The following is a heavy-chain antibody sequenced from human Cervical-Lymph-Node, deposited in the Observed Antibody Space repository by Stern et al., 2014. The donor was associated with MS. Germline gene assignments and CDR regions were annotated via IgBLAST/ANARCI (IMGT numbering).Heavy chain of an antibody. D-gene: IGHD4-17*01. CDR1: GGTISSSGHY. V-gene: IGHV4-39*01. CDR2: IDYSGNT. Sequence: QLQLQESGPGLVKPSETLPLTCNVSGGTISSSGHYWAWIRQPPGKGLEWIGSIDYSGNTYYNPYLKNRITMSVHTSRNQFCLKLSSVTAADTAVYYCASHPQYGDYFDSWGQGTLVSVSS. CDR3: ASHPQYGDYFDS. J-gene: IGHJ4*02.